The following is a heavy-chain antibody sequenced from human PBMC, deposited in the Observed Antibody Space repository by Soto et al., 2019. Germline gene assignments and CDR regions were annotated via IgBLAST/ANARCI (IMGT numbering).Heavy chain of an antibody. V-gene: IGHV2-5*02. D-gene: IGHD5-12*01. CDR1: GFSLSTRGVG. CDR2: IFWDDDN. J-gene: IGHJ4*02. Sequence: QITLKESGPTLVKPTQTLTLTCTFSGFSLSTRGVGVAWIRQPPGKPLEWLALIFWDDDNWYSPSLKSRLTIKEETSKNHVVLTMTNMDSVDTATYYCAHRPLGYAYYFDYWCQRTLVTVSS. CDR3: AHRPLGYAYYFDY.